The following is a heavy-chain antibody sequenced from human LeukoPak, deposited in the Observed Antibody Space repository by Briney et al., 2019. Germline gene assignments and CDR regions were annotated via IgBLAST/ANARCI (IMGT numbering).Heavy chain of an antibody. J-gene: IGHJ4*02. D-gene: IGHD5-18*01. CDR3: ARDGISYGIDY. V-gene: IGHV4-31*03. Sequence: SETLSLTRTVSGASISSGGYYWSWIRQHPGKGLDRIGYIYYSGTTYYNPSLKSRVTISVDTSENQFSLKLTSVTAADTAVYYCARDGISYGIDYWGQGTLVTVSS. CDR2: IYYSGTT. CDR1: GASISSGGYY.